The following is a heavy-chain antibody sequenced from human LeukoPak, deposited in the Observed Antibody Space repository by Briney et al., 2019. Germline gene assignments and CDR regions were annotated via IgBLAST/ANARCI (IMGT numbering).Heavy chain of an antibody. J-gene: IGHJ4*02. CDR1: GYTFTSYD. D-gene: IGHD3-22*01. V-gene: IGHV1-8*01. CDR2: MNPNSGNT. CDR3: ARSMTMIVVAPGY. Sequence: ASVKVSCKASGYTFTSYDINWVRQVPGQGLEWMGWMNPNSGNTGYAQKFQGRVTMTRNTSISTAYMELSSLRSEDTAVYFCARSMTMIVVAPGYWGQGTLVTVSS.